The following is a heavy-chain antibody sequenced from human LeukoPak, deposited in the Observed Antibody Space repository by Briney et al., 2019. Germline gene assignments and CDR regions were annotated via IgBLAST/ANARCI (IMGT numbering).Heavy chain of an antibody. CDR3: ARVPYYYDSNDY. D-gene: IGHD3-22*01. Sequence: SETLSLTCTVSGDSISSGDYYWSWIRQPPGKGLEWIGYIYYSGSTHYNPSLKSRVTISVDMSKNQFSLKLSSVTAADTAVYYCARVPYYYDSNDYWGQGTLVTVSS. CDR2: IYYSGST. CDR1: GDSISSGDYY. J-gene: IGHJ4*02. V-gene: IGHV4-30-4*01.